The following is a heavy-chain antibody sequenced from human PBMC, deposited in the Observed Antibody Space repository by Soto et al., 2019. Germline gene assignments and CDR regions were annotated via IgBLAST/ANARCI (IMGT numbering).Heavy chain of an antibody. V-gene: IGHV3-9*01. Sequence: GGSLRLSCAASGFTFDDYAMHWVRQAPGKGLEWVSGISWNSGSIGYADSVKGRFTISRDNAKNSLYLQMNSLRAEDTALYYCGKDIVRIVGAAPGGNALDIWGKGTLVPVS. D-gene: IGHD1-26*01. CDR2: ISWNSGSI. J-gene: IGHJ3*02. CDR1: GFTFDDYA. CDR3: GKDIVRIVGAAPGGNALDI.